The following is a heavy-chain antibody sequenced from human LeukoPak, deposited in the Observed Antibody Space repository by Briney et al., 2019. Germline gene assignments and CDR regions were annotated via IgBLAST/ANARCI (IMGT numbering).Heavy chain of an antibody. CDR3: AKSGPYCSSTSCNYFDY. V-gene: IGHV3-11*01. J-gene: IGHJ4*02. Sequence: GGSLRLSCAASGFIFSDYYMSWIRQAPGKGLEWVSYISSSGSSIYYADSVKGRFTISRDNAKNSLYLQMNSLRAEDTAVYYCAKSGPYCSSTSCNYFDYWGQGTLVTVSS. D-gene: IGHD2-2*01. CDR1: GFIFSDYY. CDR2: ISSSGSSI.